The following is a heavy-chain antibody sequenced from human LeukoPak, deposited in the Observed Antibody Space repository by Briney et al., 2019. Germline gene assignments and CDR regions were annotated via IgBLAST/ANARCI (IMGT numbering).Heavy chain of an antibody. J-gene: IGHJ6*03. Sequence: ASVKVSCKGSGYTFTGYYMHWVRQAPGQGLEWVGWINPKSGGTNYAQKFQGRVTMTRDTSISTAYMELSRLRSDDTAVYYCARETVVVTAIDYYYYMDVWGKGTTVTISS. CDR3: ARETVVVTAIDYYYYMDV. CDR1: GYTFTGYY. V-gene: IGHV1-2*02. CDR2: INPKSGGT. D-gene: IGHD2-21*02.